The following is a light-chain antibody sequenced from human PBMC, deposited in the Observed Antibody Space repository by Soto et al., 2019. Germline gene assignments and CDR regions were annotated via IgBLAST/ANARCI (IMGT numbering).Light chain of an antibody. Sequence: AIQMTQSPSSLSASVGDRVTITCRASQGIRNDLDLFQQKPGKAPKLLLYAASNLQSGVPARFSGSGSGTDFTLTISSLQPEDFANDYCLQKYFYPFTFGPGTKVDIK. J-gene: IGKJ3*01. CDR2: AAS. V-gene: IGKV1-6*01. CDR1: QGIRND. CDR3: LQKYFYPFT.